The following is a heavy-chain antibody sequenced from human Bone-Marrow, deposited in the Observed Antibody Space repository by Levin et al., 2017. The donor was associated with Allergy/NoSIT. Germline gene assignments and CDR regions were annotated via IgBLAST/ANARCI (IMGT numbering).Heavy chain of an antibody. CDR1: NGSISTYS. CDR3: AGRPIFGVFYGLDV. D-gene: IGHD3-3*01. Sequence: SQTLSLTCTVSNGSISTYSWSWIRQPPGKGLEWIGYGYYSGSNNYNPSLKSRVTIPLDTSKNQFSLKLRSVTAAATAVHYCAGRPIFGVFYGLDVWGQGTTVTVSS. J-gene: IGHJ6*02. V-gene: IGHV4-59*12. CDR2: GYYSGSN.